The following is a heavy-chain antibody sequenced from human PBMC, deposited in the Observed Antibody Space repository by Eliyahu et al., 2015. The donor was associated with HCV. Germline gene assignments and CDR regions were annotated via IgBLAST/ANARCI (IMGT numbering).Heavy chain of an antibody. V-gene: IGHV3-30*18. CDR2: ISYDGSNK. CDR3: AKDFGAAGLQGTKY. Sequence: QVQLVXSGGGVGQPGRSLRLSCAASGFPFSSYGMHWVRQAPGKGLEWVAVISYDGSNKYYADSVKGRFIISRDNSKNTLYLQMNSLRAEDTSVYYCAKDFGAAGLQGTKYWGQGTLVTVSS. J-gene: IGHJ4*02. D-gene: IGHD5-24*01. CDR1: GFPFSSYG.